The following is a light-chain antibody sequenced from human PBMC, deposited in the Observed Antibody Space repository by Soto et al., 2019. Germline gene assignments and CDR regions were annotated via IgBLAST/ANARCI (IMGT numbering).Light chain of an antibody. CDR3: QQYNSYSWT. J-gene: IGKJ1*01. V-gene: IGKV3-20*01. Sequence: EGVSTQSPGTLSLSPGERATLSCRASQSVGKNDLGWDQQRPGQAPRLLVYDASTRATGVPDRFSGSGSGTEFTLAISSLQPDDFATYYFQQYNSYSWTFGQGTKVEIK. CDR2: DAS. CDR1: QSVGKND.